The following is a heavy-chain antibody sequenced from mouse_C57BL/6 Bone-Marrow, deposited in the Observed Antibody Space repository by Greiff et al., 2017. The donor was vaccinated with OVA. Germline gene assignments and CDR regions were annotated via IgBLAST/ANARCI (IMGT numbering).Heavy chain of an antibody. D-gene: IGHD1-1*01. J-gene: IGHJ1*03. CDR1: GYTFTSYD. V-gene: IGHV1-85*01. Sequence: QVHVKQSGPELVKPGASVKLSCKASGYTFTSYDINWVKQRPGQGLEWIGWIYPRDGSTKYNEKFKGKATLTVDTSSSTAYMELHSPTSEDSAVYFCARSDYYGSPYWYFDVWGTGTTVTVSS. CDR2: IYPRDGST. CDR3: ARSDYYGSPYWYFDV.